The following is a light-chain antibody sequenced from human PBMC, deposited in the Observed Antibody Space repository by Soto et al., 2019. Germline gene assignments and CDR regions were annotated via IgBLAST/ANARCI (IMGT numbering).Light chain of an antibody. CDR3: QKYNSAPLT. V-gene: IGKV1-27*01. Sequence: DVQMTQSPSSLSAFVGDRVTITCRASQGIVPYLAWFHQKPGRVPRLLIYATFTLQSGVPSRFSGSGSGTDFTLTINSLQPEDVGTYYCQKYNSAPLTFGGGTTVQIK. CDR2: ATF. J-gene: IGKJ4*01. CDR1: QGIVPY.